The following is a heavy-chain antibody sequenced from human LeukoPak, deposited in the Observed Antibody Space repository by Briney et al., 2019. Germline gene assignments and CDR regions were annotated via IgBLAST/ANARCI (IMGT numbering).Heavy chain of an antibody. CDR1: GGSISSYY. CDR3: ASSCSGGSCSTPTRLDY. V-gene: IGHV4-59*12. CDR2: IYYSGST. Sequence: SETLSLTCTVSGGSISSYYWSWIRQPPGKGLEWIGYIYYSGSTNYNPSLKSRVAISVDTSKNQFSLKLSSVTAADTAMYYCASSCSGGSCSTPTRLDYWGQGTLVTVSS. J-gene: IGHJ4*02. D-gene: IGHD2-15*01.